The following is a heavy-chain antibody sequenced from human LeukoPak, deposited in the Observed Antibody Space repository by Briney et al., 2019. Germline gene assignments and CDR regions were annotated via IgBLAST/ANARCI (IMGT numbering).Heavy chain of an antibody. CDR2: IVVGSGNT. D-gene: IGHD3-16*01. CDR1: GLTFTSSA. CDR3: ARVLDLSKRGLDAFDI. V-gene: IGHV1-58*02. Sequence: GTSVKVSCKASGLTFTSSAMQWVRQARGQRLEWIGWIVVGSGNTNYAQKFQERVTITRDMSTSTAYMELSSATDADTAVYYCARVLDLSKRGLDAFDIWGQGTMVTVSS. J-gene: IGHJ3*02.